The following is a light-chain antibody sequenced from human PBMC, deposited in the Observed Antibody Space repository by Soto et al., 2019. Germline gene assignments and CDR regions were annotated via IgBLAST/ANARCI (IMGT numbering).Light chain of an antibody. CDR3: QQYGSSPKT. CDR2: DVS. J-gene: IGKJ1*01. CDR1: QSVSNS. V-gene: IGKV3-20*01. Sequence: EIVLTQSPATLSLSPGEGVTLSCRASQSVSNSLAWYQQKPGQPPRLLIYDVSNRATGIPDRFSGSGSGTDFTLTIIRLEREDFAVYHCQQYGSSPKTFGQGTKVDIK.